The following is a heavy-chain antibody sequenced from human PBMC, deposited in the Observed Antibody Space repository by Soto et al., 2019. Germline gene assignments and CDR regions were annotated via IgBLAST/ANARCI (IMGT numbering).Heavy chain of an antibody. V-gene: IGHV1-69*10. J-gene: IGHJ5*02. CDR2: INPMLGVA. D-gene: IGHD2-2*01. CDR3: ARGPAQFDP. CDR1: GGSFSSLV. Sequence: SGKVSCKASGGSFSSLVISWLRQAPGQGPEWMGGINPMLGVANFAQKFQDRVTITADESTTTAYMELSSLRSEDTAVYYCARGPAQFDPWGQGTLVTVSS.